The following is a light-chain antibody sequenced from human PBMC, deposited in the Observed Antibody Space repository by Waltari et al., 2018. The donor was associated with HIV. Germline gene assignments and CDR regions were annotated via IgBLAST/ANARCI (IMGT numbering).Light chain of an antibody. CDR2: PTL. J-gene: IGLJ3*02. Sequence: QFVLTQPPSASGSPGQRVIIPCSGSTPDFGGATVTWYQLLPGTAPKLLNPTLPGPSWVPDRFSASQSGTSASLAINGLLSEDEGDYFCAAWDDSVKLWVFGGGTKVAVL. V-gene: IGLV1-44*01. CDR3: AAWDDSVKLWV. CDR1: TPDFGGAT.